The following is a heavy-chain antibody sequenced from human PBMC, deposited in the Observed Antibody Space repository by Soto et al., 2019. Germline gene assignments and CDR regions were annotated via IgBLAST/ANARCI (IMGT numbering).Heavy chain of an antibody. D-gene: IGHD3-22*01. V-gene: IGHV4-39*02. J-gene: IGHJ4*02. CDR2: VFYTGSA. CDR3: ARVDSSGGLDS. CDR1: GGSIRGSDDY. Sequence: SETLSLTCSVSGGSIRGSDDYWGWIRQSPGKGLEYIGSVFYTGSAYYNPSFKSRVSIVADTSTNRFFLNLKSVTATDTGVHYCARVDSSGGLDSWGQGILVTVSS.